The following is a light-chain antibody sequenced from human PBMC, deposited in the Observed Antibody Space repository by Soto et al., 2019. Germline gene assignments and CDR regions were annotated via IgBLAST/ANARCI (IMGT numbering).Light chain of an antibody. CDR1: QSVNTF. CDR3: QQRSTWLS. CDR2: DAS. J-gene: IGKJ5*01. V-gene: IGKV3-11*01. Sequence: EIVSTQSPATLSLSPGERATLSCRASQSVNTFLAWYQQKPGQAPRLLIYDASNRATGIPARFSGSGSGTDFTLTISSLEPEDFAVYYCQQRSTWLSFGQGTRLEIK.